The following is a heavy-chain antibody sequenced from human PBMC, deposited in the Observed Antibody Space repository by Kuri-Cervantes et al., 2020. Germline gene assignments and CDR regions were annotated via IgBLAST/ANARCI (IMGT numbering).Heavy chain of an antibody. J-gene: IGHJ4*02. CDR2: ISGSGGST. CDR1: GFTFSSYS. D-gene: IGHD3-10*01. CDR3: ARVRGVDYFDY. Sequence: GGSLRLSCAASGFTFSSYSMNWVRQAPGKGLEWVSAISGSGGSTYYADSVKGRFTISRDNSKNTLYLQMNSLRAEDTAVYYCARVRGVDYFDYWGQGTLVTVSS. V-gene: IGHV3-23*01.